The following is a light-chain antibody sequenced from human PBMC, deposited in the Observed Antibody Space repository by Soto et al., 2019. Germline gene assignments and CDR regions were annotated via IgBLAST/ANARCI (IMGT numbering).Light chain of an antibody. CDR2: DAS. V-gene: IGKV1-39*01. CDR1: QTIDRS. Sequence: DVQMTQSPPSLSASVGDRVTITCRASQTIDRSLNWYQQKPGKAPKLLIYDASNLQSGVPSRFIGSGSGPDFTLTISSLQPDDFATYYCQQSQSLPFTFGPGTKVDIK. CDR3: QQSQSLPFT. J-gene: IGKJ3*01.